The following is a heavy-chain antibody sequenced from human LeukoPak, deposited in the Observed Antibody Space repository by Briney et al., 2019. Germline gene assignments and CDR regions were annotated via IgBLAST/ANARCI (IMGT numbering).Heavy chain of an antibody. V-gene: IGHV1-18*01. CDR1: GYTFTNYG. Sequence: GASVKVSCKASGYTFTNYGISWVRHAPVQGLEWMGWISAYNGNTNYAQNFQGRVTMTTDTSTSTAYMELRSLRSDDTAIYYCARDYRSSGYPDLDYWGQGSLVTVSS. CDR2: ISAYNGNT. D-gene: IGHD3-22*01. J-gene: IGHJ4*02. CDR3: ARDYRSSGYPDLDY.